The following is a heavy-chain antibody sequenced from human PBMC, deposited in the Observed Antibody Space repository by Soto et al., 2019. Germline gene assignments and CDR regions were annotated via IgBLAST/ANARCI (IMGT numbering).Heavy chain of an antibody. Sequence: QTLSLTCAISGDSVSSNSAACNWIRHSPLRGLEWLGRTYYRSKWYNDYAVSVKGRITINPDTSKNQFSLQLISMTPEDTAVYYCARAYYYDSSGYINWGQGTLVTVSS. CDR2: TYYRSKWYN. D-gene: IGHD3-22*01. CDR3: ARAYYYDSSGYIN. J-gene: IGHJ4*02. CDR1: GDSVSSNSAA. V-gene: IGHV6-1*01.